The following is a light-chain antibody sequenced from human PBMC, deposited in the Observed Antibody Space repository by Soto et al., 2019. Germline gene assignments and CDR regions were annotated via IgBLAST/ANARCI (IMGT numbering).Light chain of an antibody. V-gene: IGKV1-17*01. J-gene: IGKJ4*01. CDR1: QGISND. CDR2: AAS. Sequence: DIQMTQSPSSLSASVGDRVTITCRASQGISNDLGWYQQKPGKAPKRLIYAASKLPTGVPSRFSGSGSGTEFTLTIASLQPEDFATYYCQHHNSYPRTFGGGTRVEIK. CDR3: QHHNSYPRT.